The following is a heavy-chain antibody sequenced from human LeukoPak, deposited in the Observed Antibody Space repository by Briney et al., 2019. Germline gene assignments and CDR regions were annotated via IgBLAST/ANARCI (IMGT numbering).Heavy chain of an antibody. V-gene: IGHV5-10-1*01. CDR3: ARQSRYCSGTSCWALLDY. D-gene: IGHD2-2*01. CDR1: GYSFTSYW. Sequence: GESLRISCKGSGYSFTSYWISWVRQMPGKGLEWMGRIDPSDSYTNYRPSFQGHVTISADKPISTAYLQWSSLKASDTAMYYCARQSRYCSGTSCWALLDYWGQGTLVTVSS. CDR2: IDPSDSYT. J-gene: IGHJ4*02.